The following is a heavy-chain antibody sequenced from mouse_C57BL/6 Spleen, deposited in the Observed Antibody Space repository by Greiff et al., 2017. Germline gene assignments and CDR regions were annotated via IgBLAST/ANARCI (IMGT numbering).Heavy chain of an antibody. D-gene: IGHD1-1*01. CDR3: ARDYYGSSYEWYFDV. CDR1: GYAFTNYL. V-gene: IGHV1-54*01. CDR2: INPGSGGT. J-gene: IGHJ1*03. Sequence: QVQLQQSGAELVRPGTSVKVSCKASGYAFTNYLIEWVKQRPGQGLEWIGVINPGSGGTNYNEKFKGKATLTAAKSSSTAYMQLSSLTSEDSAVYFCARDYYGSSYEWYFDVWGTGTTVTVSS.